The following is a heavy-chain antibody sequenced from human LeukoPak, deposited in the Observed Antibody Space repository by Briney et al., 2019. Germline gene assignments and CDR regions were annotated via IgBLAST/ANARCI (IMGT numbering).Heavy chain of an antibody. CDR3: ARRDGYCSGGSCYLFDY. Sequence: GESLKISCQGSGYSFTSYWIGWVRQMPGKGLEWMGIIYPGDPDTRYSPSFQGQVTISADKSISTAYLQWSSLKASDTAMYYCARRDGYCSGGSCYLFDYWGQGTLVTVSS. CDR2: IYPGDPDT. D-gene: IGHD2-15*01. J-gene: IGHJ4*02. V-gene: IGHV5-51*01. CDR1: GYSFTSYW.